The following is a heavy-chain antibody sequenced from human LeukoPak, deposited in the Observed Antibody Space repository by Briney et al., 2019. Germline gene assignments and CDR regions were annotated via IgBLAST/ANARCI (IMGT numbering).Heavy chain of an antibody. J-gene: IGHJ5*02. CDR3: ARAEGTYCSSTSCDEDWFDP. CDR1: GYSFSNNE. D-gene: IGHD2-2*01. V-gene: IGHV1-2*02. Sequence: ASVKVSCKASGYSFSNNEIVWVRQAAGQGLEWMGWINPNSGGTNYAQKFQGRVTMTRDTSISTAYMELSRLRSDDTAVYYCARAEGTYCSSTSCDEDWFDPWGREPWSPSPQ. CDR2: INPNSGGT.